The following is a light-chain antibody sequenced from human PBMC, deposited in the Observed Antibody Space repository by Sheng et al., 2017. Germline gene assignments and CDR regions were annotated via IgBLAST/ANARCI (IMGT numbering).Light chain of an antibody. V-gene: IGKV3-15*01. CDR3: QQSSNWPYT. CDR1: QSVSSN. CDR2: DAS. Sequence: EIVMTQSPGTLSASPGERATLSCRASQSVSSNLAWYQQKPGQAPRLLIYDASTRATGIPATFSGSGSGTEFTLTISSLQSEDFAVYYCQQSSNWPYTFGQGTKLEI. J-gene: IGKJ2*01.